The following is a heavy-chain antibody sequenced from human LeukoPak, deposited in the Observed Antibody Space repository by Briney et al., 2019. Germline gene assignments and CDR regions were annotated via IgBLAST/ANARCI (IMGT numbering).Heavy chain of an antibody. V-gene: IGHV3-30*18. CDR3: AKDGSWLFDY. CDR1: GFTFSSYG. D-gene: IGHD6-13*01. Sequence: GGSLRLSCAASGFTFSSYGMHWVRQAPGKGLEWVAVISYDGSNKYYADSVKGRLTISRDNSKNTLYLQMNSLRAEDTAVYYCAKDGSWLFDYWGQGTLVTVSS. J-gene: IGHJ4*02. CDR2: ISYDGSNK.